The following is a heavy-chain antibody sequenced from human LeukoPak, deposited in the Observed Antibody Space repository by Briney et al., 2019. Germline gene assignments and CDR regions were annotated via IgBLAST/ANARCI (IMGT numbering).Heavy chain of an antibody. V-gene: IGHV3-23*01. J-gene: IGHJ4*02. CDR3: ATALRFLEWYPY. CDR1: GFTFSHYA. Sequence: HPGGSLRLSCAATGFTFSHYAMSWVRQAPGKGLEWVSTVSGGGGSTYYADSVRGRFTVSRDNSKNTLYLQMNILRAEDTALYYCATALRFLEWYPYWGQGTLVTVSS. CDR2: VSGGGGST. D-gene: IGHD3-3*01.